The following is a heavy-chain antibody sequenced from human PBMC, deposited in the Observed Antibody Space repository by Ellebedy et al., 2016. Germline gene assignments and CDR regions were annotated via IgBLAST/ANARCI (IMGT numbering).Heavy chain of an antibody. CDR3: ARKWFGERGAFDI. CDR2: IYPGDSDT. J-gene: IGHJ3*02. CDR1: GYSFTSYW. D-gene: IGHD3-10*01. Sequence: GGSLRLSCKGSGYSFTSYWIGWVRQMPGKGLEWMGIIYPGDSDTRYSPSFQGQVTISADKSISTAYLQWSSLKASDTAMYYCARKWFGERGAFDIWGQGTMVTVSS. V-gene: IGHV5-51*01.